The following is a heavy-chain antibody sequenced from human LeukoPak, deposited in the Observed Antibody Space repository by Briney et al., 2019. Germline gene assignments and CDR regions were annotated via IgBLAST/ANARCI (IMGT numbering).Heavy chain of an antibody. CDR2: INHSGST. Sequence: SETLSLTCAVYGGSFSGYYWSWIRQSPGKGLEWIGEINHSGSTNYNPSLKSRVTISVDTSKNQFSLKLSSVTAADTAVYYCARGSKYSSGWYAGYFDYWGQGTLVTVSS. J-gene: IGHJ4*02. CDR1: GGSFSGYY. D-gene: IGHD6-19*01. V-gene: IGHV4-34*01. CDR3: ARGSKYSSGWYAGYFDY.